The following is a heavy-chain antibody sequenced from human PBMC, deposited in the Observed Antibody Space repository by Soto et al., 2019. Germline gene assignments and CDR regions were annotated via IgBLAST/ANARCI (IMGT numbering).Heavy chain of an antibody. J-gene: IGHJ3*02. V-gene: IGHV3-48*03. CDR1: GFTFSSYE. Sequence: EVQLVESGGGLVQPGGSLRLSCAASGFTFSSYEMNWVRQAPGKGLEWVSYISSSGSTIYYADSVKGRFTISRDNAKNSLYLQMNSLRAEDTAVYYCARDRGNGGNANDAFDIWGQGTMVTVSS. CDR3: ARDRGNGGNANDAFDI. D-gene: IGHD2-15*01. CDR2: ISSSGSTI.